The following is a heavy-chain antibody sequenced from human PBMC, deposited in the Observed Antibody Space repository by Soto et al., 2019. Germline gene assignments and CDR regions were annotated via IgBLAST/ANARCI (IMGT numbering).Heavy chain of an antibody. D-gene: IGHD3-9*01. CDR2: IYYSGST. Sequence: SETLSLTCTVSGGSVSSVSYFWSWMRQPPGKGLEWIGCIYYSGSTYYNPSLKSRVTISVDTSKNQFSLKLSSVTAADTAVYYCARDYYDILTGHQGFDPWGQGTLVTVSS. J-gene: IGHJ5*02. V-gene: IGHV4-31*03. CDR3: ARDYYDILTGHQGFDP. CDR1: GGSVSSVSYF.